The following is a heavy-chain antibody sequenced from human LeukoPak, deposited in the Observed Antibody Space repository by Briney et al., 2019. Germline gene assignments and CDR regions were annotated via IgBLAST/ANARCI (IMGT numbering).Heavy chain of an antibody. CDR3: ARDRYGDHTYFDY. D-gene: IGHD4-17*01. CDR2: IYHSGST. V-gene: IGHV4-30-2*01. CDR1: GGSISSGGYS. J-gene: IGHJ4*02. Sequence: PSETPSLTCAVSGGSISSGGYSWSWIRQPPGKGLEWIGYIYHSGSTYYNPSLKSRVTISVDRSKNQFSLKLSSVTAADTAVYYCARDRYGDHTYFDYWGQGTLVTVSS.